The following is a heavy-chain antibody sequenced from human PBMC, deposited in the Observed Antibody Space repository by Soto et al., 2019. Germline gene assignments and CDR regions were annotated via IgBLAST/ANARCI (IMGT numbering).Heavy chain of an antibody. Sequence: EVHLLESGGGLMHPGGSLTLSCVASGFTFSHYTLNWVRQPPGKGPEWVSTLSDRPNGHSHYAESVRGRCVISRDHSRNTVYLQMDSLRADDTALSVCTTRLNAHFDYWGQGARVTVSS. D-gene: IGHD2-2*01. CDR1: GFTFSHYT. CDR2: LSDRPNGHS. V-gene: IGHV3-23*01. CDR3: TTRLNAHFDY. J-gene: IGHJ4*02.